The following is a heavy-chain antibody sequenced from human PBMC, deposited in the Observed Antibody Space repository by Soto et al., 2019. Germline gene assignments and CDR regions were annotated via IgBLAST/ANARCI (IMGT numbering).Heavy chain of an antibody. CDR1: GGTFSSYA. CDR2: FIPIFGTA. Sequence: ASVKVSCKAPGGTFSSYAISWVRQAPGQGLEWMGGFIPIFGTANYAQKFQGRVTITADESTSTAYMELSSLRSEDTAVYYCARDGKDRVGAAFDYWGQGTLVTVSS. D-gene: IGHD1-26*01. J-gene: IGHJ4*02. V-gene: IGHV1-69*13. CDR3: ARDGKDRVGAAFDY.